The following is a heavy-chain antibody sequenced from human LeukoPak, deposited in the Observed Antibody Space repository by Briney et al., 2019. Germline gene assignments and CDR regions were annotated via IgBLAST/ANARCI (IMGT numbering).Heavy chain of an antibody. CDR3: ARGHLGYCSSTSCYAEGDWYFDL. CDR2: INPNSGGT. D-gene: IGHD2-2*01. J-gene: IGHJ2*01. Sequence: GASVKVSCKASGYTFTGYYMHWVRQAPGQGLEWMGWINPNSGGTNYAQKFQGRVTMTRDTSISTAYMELSRLRSDDTAVYYCARGHLGYCSSTSCYAEGDWYFDLWGRGTLVTVSS. CDR1: GYTFTGYY. V-gene: IGHV1-2*02.